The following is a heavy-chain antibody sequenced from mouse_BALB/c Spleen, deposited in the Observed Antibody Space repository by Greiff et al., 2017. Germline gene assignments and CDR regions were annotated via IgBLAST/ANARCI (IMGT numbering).Heavy chain of an antibody. D-gene: IGHD3-2*01. J-gene: IGHJ3*01. CDR1: GFSLTGYG. V-gene: IGHV2-6-7*01. Sequence: VNVVESGPGLVAPSQSLSITCTVSGFSLTGYGVNWVRQPPGKGLEWLGMIWGDGSTDYNSALKSRLSISKDNSKSQVFLKMNSLQTDDTARYYCARDDSSGYVGFAYWGQGTLVTVSA. CDR2: IWGDGST. CDR3: ARDDSSGYVGFAY.